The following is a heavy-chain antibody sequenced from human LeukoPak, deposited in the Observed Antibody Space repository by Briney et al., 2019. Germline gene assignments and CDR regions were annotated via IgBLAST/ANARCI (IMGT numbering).Heavy chain of an antibody. J-gene: IGHJ4*02. Sequence: PGGSLRLSCAASGFTFSSYSMNWVRQAPGKGLEWVSYISSSGSTIYYADSVKGRFTISRDNAKNSLYLQMNSLRAEDTAVYYCARSYSGSYLVDYWGQGTLVTVSS. CDR2: ISSSGSTI. CDR1: GFTFSSYS. D-gene: IGHD1-26*01. V-gene: IGHV3-48*01. CDR3: ARSYSGSYLVDY.